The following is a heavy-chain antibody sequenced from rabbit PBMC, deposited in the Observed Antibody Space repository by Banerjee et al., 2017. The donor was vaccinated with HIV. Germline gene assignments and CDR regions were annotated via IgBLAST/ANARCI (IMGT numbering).Heavy chain of an antibody. CDR2: IYAGSTGTT. Sequence: QSLEESGGDLVKPGASLTLTCTASGFSFSSYHMCWIRQAPGKGLEWIACIYAGSTGTTHYASWAKGRFTISKASSTTVTLQMTSLTAADTATYFCARGAGIHYADLWGPGTLVTVS. J-gene: IGHJ4*01. V-gene: IGHV1S40*01. D-gene: IGHD4-2*01. CDR3: ARGAGIHYADL. CDR1: GFSFSSYH.